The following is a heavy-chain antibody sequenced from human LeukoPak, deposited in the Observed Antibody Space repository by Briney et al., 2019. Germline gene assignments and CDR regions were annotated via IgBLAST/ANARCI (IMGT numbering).Heavy chain of an antibody. Sequence: SETLSLTCAVYGGSFSGYYWSWIRQPPGKGLEWIGEINHSGSTNYNPSLKSRVTISVDTSKNQFSLKLISVTAADTAVYYCARLYRKTYKWNDQPDYWGQGTLVTVSS. D-gene: IGHD1-20*01. J-gene: IGHJ4*02. CDR1: GGSFSGYY. CDR3: ARLYRKTYKWNDQPDY. CDR2: INHSGST. V-gene: IGHV4-34*01.